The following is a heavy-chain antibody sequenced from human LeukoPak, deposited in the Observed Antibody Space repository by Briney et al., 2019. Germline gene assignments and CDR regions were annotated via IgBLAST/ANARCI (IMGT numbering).Heavy chain of an antibody. CDR3: ARHEVEMATIPGGY. CDR2: INHSGST. Sequence: KPSETLSLTCAVYGGSFSGYYWSWIRQPPGKGLEWIGVINHSGSTNYNPSLKSRVTISADTSKNQFSLRLTSVTAADTAVYYCARHEVEMATIPGGYWGQGTLVTVSS. CDR1: GGSFSGYY. V-gene: IGHV4-34*01. J-gene: IGHJ4*02. D-gene: IGHD5-24*01.